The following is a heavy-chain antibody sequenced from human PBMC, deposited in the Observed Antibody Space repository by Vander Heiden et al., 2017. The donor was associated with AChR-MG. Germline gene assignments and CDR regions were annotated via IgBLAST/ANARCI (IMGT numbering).Heavy chain of an antibody. D-gene: IGHD2-21*01. CDR2: IIPLLGRA. V-gene: IGHV1-69*01. Sequence: QVQLVQSGAEVKKPGSSVKVSCRASGGAFSSYAISWVRQAPGQGLEWMGGIIPLLGRANYAQKFQGRVTITADESTSTAYMELSSLKSEDTALYYCARAWRKELVIVDWGQGTLVTVSS. J-gene: IGHJ4*02. CDR1: GGAFSSYA. CDR3: ARAWRKELVIVD.